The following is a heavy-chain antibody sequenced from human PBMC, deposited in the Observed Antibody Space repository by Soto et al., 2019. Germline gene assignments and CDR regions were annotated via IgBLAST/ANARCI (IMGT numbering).Heavy chain of an antibody. CDR1: GESFIGYY. CDR3: ARTDIVTMNWFDP. V-gene: IGHV4-34*02. D-gene: IGHD5-12*01. CDR2: INHRGST. Sequence: QVHLQQWGAGLLKPSETLSLTCAVYGESFIGYYWTWIRQPPGKGLEWIGEINHRGSTNYNPSLKSRVSISIDTSKNQFSLKLTSVTAADTSVYYCARTDIVTMNWFDPWGQGTLVTVSS. J-gene: IGHJ5*02.